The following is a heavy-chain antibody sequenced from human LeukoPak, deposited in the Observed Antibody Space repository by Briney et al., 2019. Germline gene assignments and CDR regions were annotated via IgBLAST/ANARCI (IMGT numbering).Heavy chain of an antibody. CDR3: ARGREYSSSSGDY. Sequence: ASVKVSCKASGYTFTSYGISWVRQAPGQGLEWMGWISAYNGNTNYAQKFQGRVTMTGDTSISTAYMELSRLRSDDTAVYYCARGREYSSSSGDYWGQGTLVTVSS. CDR1: GYTFTSYG. D-gene: IGHD6-6*01. J-gene: IGHJ4*02. CDR2: ISAYNGNT. V-gene: IGHV1-18*01.